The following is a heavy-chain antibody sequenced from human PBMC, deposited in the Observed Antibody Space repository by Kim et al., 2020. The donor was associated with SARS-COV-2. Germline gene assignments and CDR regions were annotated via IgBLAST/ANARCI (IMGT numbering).Heavy chain of an antibody. Sequence: GGSLRLSCAASGFTVSSNYMSWLRQAPGKGLEWLSVIYSGDKTYYVESVKGRLTISRDNSKNTPYLQMSSLRVEDTAVFYCATNLAAAGVVWVQGTLVT. CDR2: IYSGDKT. V-gene: IGHV3-66*01. J-gene: IGHJ4*02. CDR1: GFTVSSNY. D-gene: IGHD6-13*01. CDR3: ATNLAAAGVV.